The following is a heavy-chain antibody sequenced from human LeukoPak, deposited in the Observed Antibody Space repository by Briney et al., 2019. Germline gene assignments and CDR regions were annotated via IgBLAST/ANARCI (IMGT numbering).Heavy chain of an antibody. CDR2: IVDSGGST. CDR3: GKDFYDSSGYTDY. Sequence: GGSLRLSCAASGFTFSSYAMSWVRQAPGKGLEWVSGIVDSGGSTYYADSVKGRFTISRDNPKNTLYLQMNSLRAEDTAIYYCGKDFYDSSGYTDYWGQGTLVTVSS. D-gene: IGHD3-22*01. J-gene: IGHJ4*02. V-gene: IGHV3-23*01. CDR1: GFTFSSYA.